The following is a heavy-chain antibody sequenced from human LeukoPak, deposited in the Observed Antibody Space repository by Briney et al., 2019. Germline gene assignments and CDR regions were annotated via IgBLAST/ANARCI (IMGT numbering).Heavy chain of an antibody. CDR1: GFTFSCYA. J-gene: IGHJ4*02. V-gene: IGHV3-23*01. Sequence: GGSLRLSCAASGFTFSCYAMSWVRQAPGKGLEWVSAISGSGGSTYYADSVKGRFTISRDNSKNTLYLQMNSLRAEDTAVYYCAKVDYRDHSTYYFDYWGQGTPVTVSS. CDR2: ISGSGGST. D-gene: IGHD4-23*01. CDR3: AKVDYRDHSTYYFDY.